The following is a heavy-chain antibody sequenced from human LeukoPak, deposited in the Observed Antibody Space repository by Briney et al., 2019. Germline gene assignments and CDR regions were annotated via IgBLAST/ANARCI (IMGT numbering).Heavy chain of an antibody. Sequence: PGGSLRLSCAASGFTFSSYWMHWVRQAPGKGLVWVSRINGDGSSTSYADSVKGRFTISRDNAKNTLYLQMNSLRAEDTAVYYCARAARPDYFDYWGQGTLVTVSS. D-gene: IGHD6-6*01. J-gene: IGHJ4*02. CDR2: INGDGSST. CDR3: ARAARPDYFDY. V-gene: IGHV3-74*01. CDR1: GFTFSSYW.